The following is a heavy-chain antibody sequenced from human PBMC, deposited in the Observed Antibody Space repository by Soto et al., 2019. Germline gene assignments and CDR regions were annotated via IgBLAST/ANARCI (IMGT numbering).Heavy chain of an antibody. D-gene: IGHD2-8*01. CDR3: AKGGVSVYRIDY. J-gene: IGHJ4*02. Sequence: GGSLRLSCGASGFTFSNSAMTWVRQTPGKGLEWVSSISGDSAIIYYADSVEGRFTLSRDNSRNTVYLQMNSLRAEDTALYYCAKGGVSVYRIDYWGQGPLVTVYS. CDR2: ISGDSAII. V-gene: IGHV3-23*01. CDR1: GFTFSNSA.